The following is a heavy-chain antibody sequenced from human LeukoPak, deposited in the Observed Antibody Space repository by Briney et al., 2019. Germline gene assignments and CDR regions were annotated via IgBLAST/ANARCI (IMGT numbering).Heavy chain of an antibody. Sequence: GASVKVSCKASGYTFTGYYMHWVRQAPGQGLEWMGWINPNSGGTNYAQKFQGRVTMTRDTSISTAYMELSRLRSDDTAVYYCASVIVVVTAILDYWGQGTLVTVSS. D-gene: IGHD2-21*02. V-gene: IGHV1-2*02. CDR3: ASVIVVVTAILDY. CDR1: GYTFTGYY. CDR2: INPNSGGT. J-gene: IGHJ4*02.